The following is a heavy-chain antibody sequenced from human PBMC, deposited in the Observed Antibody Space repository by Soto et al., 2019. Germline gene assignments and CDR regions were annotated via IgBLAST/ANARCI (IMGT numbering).Heavy chain of an antibody. CDR2: ISYDGSNK. Sequence: LRLSCGACGFTFSSYGMHGVRQAPVKWLEWVAVISYDGSNKYYADSVKGRFTISRDNSKNTLYLQMNSLRAEDTAVYYCAKDPRRTVVTAIPDRWGQGTLVTFSS. V-gene: IGHV3-30*18. J-gene: IGHJ4*02. CDR3: AKDPRRTVVTAIPDR. D-gene: IGHD2-21*02. CDR1: GFTFSSYG.